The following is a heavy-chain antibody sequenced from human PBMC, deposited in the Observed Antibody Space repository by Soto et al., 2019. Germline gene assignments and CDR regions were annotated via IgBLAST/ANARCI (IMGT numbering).Heavy chain of an antibody. CDR3: ARGPYTSGWFAFDY. CDR2: IYHSGST. J-gene: IGHJ4*02. D-gene: IGHD6-19*01. V-gene: IGHV4-38-2*01. Sequence: SETLSLTCAVSGYSISSGYYWGWIRQPPGKGLEWIGSIYHSGSTYYNPSLKSRVTISVDTSKNQFSLKLSSVTAADTAVYYCARGPYTSGWFAFDYWGQGILVTVS. CDR1: GYSISSGYY.